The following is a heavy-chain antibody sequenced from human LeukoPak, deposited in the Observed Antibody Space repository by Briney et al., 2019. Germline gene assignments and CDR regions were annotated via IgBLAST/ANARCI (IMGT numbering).Heavy chain of an antibody. CDR3: ARTGYYYAGSAYYYTDY. Sequence: SETLSLTCTVSGCSISSYYWSWIRQPAGKGLEWIGRIYTSGSTNYNPSLKSRVTMSVDTSKNQFSLKLSSVTAADTAVYYCARTGYYYAGSAYYYTDYWGQGTLVTVSS. D-gene: IGHD3-22*01. CDR1: GCSISSYY. V-gene: IGHV4-4*07. J-gene: IGHJ4*02. CDR2: IYTSGST.